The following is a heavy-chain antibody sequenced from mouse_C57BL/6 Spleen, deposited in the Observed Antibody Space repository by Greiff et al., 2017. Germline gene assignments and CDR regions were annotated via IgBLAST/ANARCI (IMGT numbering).Heavy chain of an antibody. J-gene: IGHJ3*01. CDR2: INPGSGGT. Sequence: VKLLESGAELVRPGTSVKVSCKASGYAFTNYLIEWVKQRPGQGLEWIGVINPGSGGTNYNEKFKGKATLTADKSSSTAYMQLSSLTSEDSAVYFCAREGAYWGQGTLVTVSA. CDR3: AREGAY. V-gene: IGHV1-54*01. CDR1: GYAFTNYL.